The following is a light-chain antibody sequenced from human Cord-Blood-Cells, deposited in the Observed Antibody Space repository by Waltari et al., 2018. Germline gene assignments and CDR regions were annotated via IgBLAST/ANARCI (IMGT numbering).Light chain of an antibody. J-gene: IGLJ2*01. CDR2: DVS. Sequence: QSALTQPASVSGSPGQSITISCTGTSSDVGGYNYVSWYQQHPGQAPELMNYDVSNRPSGVANRFSGCWSGNTASLTISGLQAEDEADYYCSSYTSSSARGFGGGTKLTVL. CDR3: SSYTSSSARG. V-gene: IGLV2-14*01. CDR1: SSDVGGYNY.